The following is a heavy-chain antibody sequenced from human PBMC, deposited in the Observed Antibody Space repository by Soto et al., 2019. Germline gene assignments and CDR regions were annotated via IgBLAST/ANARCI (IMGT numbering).Heavy chain of an antibody. CDR2: IFSNDEK. CDR3: ARIEDYDFWSGYPASSGFDY. V-gene: IGHV2-26*01. Sequence: TLSLTCIVSGGSISGGGYYWSWIRQHPGKALEWLAHIFSNDEKSYSTSLKSRLTISKDTSKSKVVLTMTNMDPVDTATYYCARIEDYDFWSGYPASSGFDYWGQRTLVTAS. D-gene: IGHD3-3*01. J-gene: IGHJ4*02. CDR1: GGSISGGGYY.